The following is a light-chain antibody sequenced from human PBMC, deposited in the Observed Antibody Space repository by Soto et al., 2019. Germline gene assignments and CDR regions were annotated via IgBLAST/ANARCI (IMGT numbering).Light chain of an antibody. V-gene: IGLV2-14*01. Sequence: QSVLTQPASVSGSPGQSITISCTGTSSDVGGYNYVSWYQQHPGKAPKLMIYEVSNRPSGVSNRFSGSKSGNTASLTISGLQAEDEADYYCSSYTSSSYDFGTGTKLTVL. CDR2: EVS. CDR3: SSYTSSSYD. J-gene: IGLJ1*01. CDR1: SSDVGGYNY.